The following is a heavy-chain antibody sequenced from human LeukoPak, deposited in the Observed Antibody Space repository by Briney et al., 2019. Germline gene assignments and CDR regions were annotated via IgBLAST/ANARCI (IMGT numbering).Heavy chain of an antibody. CDR1: GGSISSHY. V-gene: IGHV4-59*08. Sequence: RSSETLSLTCTVSGGSISSHYWSWIRQPPGKGLEWIGYIYYSGSTNYNPSLKSRVTISVDTSKNQFSLKLSSVTAADTAVYYCARRTTGTGPFDYWGQGTLVTVSS. CDR3: ARRTTGTGPFDY. CDR2: IYYSGST. D-gene: IGHD1-1*01. J-gene: IGHJ4*02.